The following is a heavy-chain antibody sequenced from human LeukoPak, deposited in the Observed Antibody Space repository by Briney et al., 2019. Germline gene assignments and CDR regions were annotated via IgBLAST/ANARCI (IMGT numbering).Heavy chain of an antibody. CDR2: MNPNSGNT. D-gene: IGHD5-12*01. CDR1: GYTFTSYD. Sequence: GASVKVSCKASGYTFTSYDINWVRQATGQGLEWMGWMNPNSGNTGYAQKFQGRVTITRNTSISTAYMELCSLRSEDTAVYYCARGRKGYDSFWDYWGQGTLVTVSS. J-gene: IGHJ4*02. CDR3: ARGRKGYDSFWDY. V-gene: IGHV1-8*03.